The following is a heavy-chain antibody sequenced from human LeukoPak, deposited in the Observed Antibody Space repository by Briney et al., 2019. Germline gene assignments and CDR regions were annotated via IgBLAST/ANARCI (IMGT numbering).Heavy chain of an antibody. Sequence: SVKVSCKASGGTFSSYAISWVRQAPGQGLEWMGGIIPIFGTANYARKFQGRVTITADESTSTAYMELSSLRSEDTAVYYCASSSSWYSPAFDYWGQGTLVTVSS. CDR2: IIPIFGTA. CDR3: ASSSSWYSPAFDY. V-gene: IGHV1-69*13. J-gene: IGHJ4*02. D-gene: IGHD6-13*01. CDR1: GGTFSSYA.